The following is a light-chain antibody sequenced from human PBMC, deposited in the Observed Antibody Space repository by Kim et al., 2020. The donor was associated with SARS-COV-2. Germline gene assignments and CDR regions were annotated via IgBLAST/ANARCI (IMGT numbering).Light chain of an antibody. CDR2: QDS. J-gene: IGLJ1*01. CDR3: QAWDSSTFYV. CDR1: KLGDKY. Sequence: VCPGQTASISCSGDKLGDKYACWYQQKPGQSPVLVIYQDSQRPSGIPERFSGSNSGNTATLTISGTQAMDEADYYCQAWDSSTFYVFGTGTKVTVL. V-gene: IGLV3-1*01.